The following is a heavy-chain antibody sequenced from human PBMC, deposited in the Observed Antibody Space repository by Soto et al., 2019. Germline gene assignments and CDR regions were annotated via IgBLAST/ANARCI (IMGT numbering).Heavy chain of an antibody. D-gene: IGHD2-2*01. CDR3: AALGYCSSTSCHYVPN. CDR2: INPNSGGT. V-gene: IGHV1-2*02. J-gene: IGHJ4*02. CDR1: GYTFTGYY. Sequence: DSVKVSCKASGYTFTGYYMHWVRQAPGQGFEWMGWINPNSGGTNYAQKFQGRVTMTRDTSISTAYMELSRLRSDDTAVYYCAALGYCSSTSCHYVPNWGQGTLVTVSS.